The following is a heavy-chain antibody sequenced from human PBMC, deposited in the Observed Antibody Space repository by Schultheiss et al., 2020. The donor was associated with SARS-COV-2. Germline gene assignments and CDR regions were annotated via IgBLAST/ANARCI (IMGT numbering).Heavy chain of an antibody. D-gene: IGHD2-15*01. CDR3: ARDGVVVVAATRLYWYFDL. V-gene: IGHV4-4*08. Sequence: SETLSLTCTVSGGSISSYYWSWIRQPPGKGLEWIGRIYTSGSTNYNPSLKSRVTISVDTSKNQFSLKLSSVTAADTAVYYCARDGVVVVAATRLYWYFDLWGRGTLVTVSS. CDR2: IYTSGST. J-gene: IGHJ2*01. CDR1: GGSISSYY.